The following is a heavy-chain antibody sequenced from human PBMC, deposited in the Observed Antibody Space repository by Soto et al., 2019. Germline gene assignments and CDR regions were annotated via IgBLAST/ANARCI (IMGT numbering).Heavy chain of an antibody. CDR3: ARAGSSGWYYFDY. CDR1: GGSISSSSYY. Sequence: SETLSLTCTVSGGSISSSSYYWGWIRQPPGKGLEWIGSIYYSGSTYYNPSLKSRVTISVDTSKNQFSLKVTSVTAADTAVYYCARAGSSGWYYFDYWGQGTLVTVSS. CDR2: IYYSGST. J-gene: IGHJ4*02. D-gene: IGHD6-19*01. V-gene: IGHV4-39*07.